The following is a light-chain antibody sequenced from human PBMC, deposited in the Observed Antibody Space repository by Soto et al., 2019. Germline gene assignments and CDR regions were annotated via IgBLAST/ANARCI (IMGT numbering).Light chain of an antibody. J-gene: IGLJ1*01. CDR1: SSNIGAGYD. V-gene: IGLV1-40*01. CDR2: GNS. CDR3: QSYDSGLSGFYV. Sequence: QSVLTQPPSVSGAPGQRVTISCTGSSSNIGAGYDVHWYQQLPGTAPKLLIYGNSNRPSGVPDRFSGSKSGTSASLAITGLHAEDEADYYCQSYDSGLSGFYVFGTGTKLTVL.